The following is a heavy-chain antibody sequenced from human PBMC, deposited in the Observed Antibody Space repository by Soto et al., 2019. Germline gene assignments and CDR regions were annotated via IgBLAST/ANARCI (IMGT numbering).Heavy chain of an antibody. V-gene: IGHV3-21*01. CDR2: IGRGRSHI. D-gene: IGHD2-21*02. J-gene: IGHJ4*01. CDR1: GYVFSSDI. Sequence: GGSLRRDREAFGYVFSSDIMNWVSHAPGKGLEWLSSIGRGRSHIYYADSLKGRFTISRDNAKNSLYLQMNSLTADDTVLYYCARDSYEVTGPGYWGHGTLVTVSS. CDR3: ARDSYEVTGPGY.